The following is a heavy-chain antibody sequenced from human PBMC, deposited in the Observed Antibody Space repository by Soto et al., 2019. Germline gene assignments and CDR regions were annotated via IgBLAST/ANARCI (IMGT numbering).Heavy chain of an antibody. Sequence: QVQLVQSGAEVKKPGSSVKVSCKASGGTFSSYTISWVRQAPGQGLEWMGRIIPILGIANYAQKFQGRVTITADKSTSTAYMELSSLRSEDTAVYYCARGTDGYNPPLWGLGTLVTVSS. J-gene: IGHJ4*02. V-gene: IGHV1-69*02. CDR2: IIPILGIA. CDR3: ARGTDGYNPPL. D-gene: IGHD5-12*01. CDR1: GGTFSSYT.